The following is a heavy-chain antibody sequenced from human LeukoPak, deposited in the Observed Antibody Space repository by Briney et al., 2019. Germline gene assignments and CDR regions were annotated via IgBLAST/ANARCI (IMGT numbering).Heavy chain of an antibody. D-gene: IGHD2-2*01. J-gene: IGHJ6*03. CDR2: VWFDGGNR. Sequence: PGGSLRLSCAASGFSFSDYAMHWVRQAPGKGLEWVTVVWFDGGNRYYADSVKGRFSISRDNSKNMVYLQMDSLTTEDTAVYYCARVGYCSSTSCYSYYYYYYMDVWGKGTTVTVSS. CDR3: ARVGYCSSTSCYSYYYYYYMDV. CDR1: GFSFSDYA. V-gene: IGHV3-30*04.